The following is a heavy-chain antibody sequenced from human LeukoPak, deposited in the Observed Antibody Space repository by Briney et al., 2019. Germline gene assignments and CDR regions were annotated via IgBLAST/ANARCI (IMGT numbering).Heavy chain of an antibody. Sequence: ASVKVSCKASGYTFTSFGISWVRQAPGQGLEWMGWISPYNGNTNYPQKVQGRITVTTDTSTSTAYMELRSLRSDDTAVYYCARDRPEDAFDIWGQGTMVTVSS. J-gene: IGHJ3*02. CDR1: GYTFTSFG. V-gene: IGHV1-18*01. CDR3: ARDRPEDAFDI. CDR2: ISPYNGNT.